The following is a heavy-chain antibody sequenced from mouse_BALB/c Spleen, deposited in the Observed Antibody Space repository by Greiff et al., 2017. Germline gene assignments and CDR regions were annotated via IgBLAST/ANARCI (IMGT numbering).Heavy chain of an antibody. CDR2: ISDGGSYT. Sequence: EVKLVESGGGLVKPGGSLKLSCAASGFTFSDYYMYWVRQTPEKRLEWVATISDGGSYTYYPDSVKGRFTISRDNAKNNLYLQMSSLKSEDTAMYYCARDEDGNYFAYWGQGTLVTVSA. D-gene: IGHD2-1*01. J-gene: IGHJ3*01. CDR1: GFTFSDYY. V-gene: IGHV5-4*02. CDR3: ARDEDGNYFAY.